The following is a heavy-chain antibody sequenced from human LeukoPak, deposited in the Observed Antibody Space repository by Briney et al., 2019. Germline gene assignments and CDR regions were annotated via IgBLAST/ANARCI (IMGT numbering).Heavy chain of an antibody. CDR3: ARDLWRYDFWSGYYPNWFDP. CDR2: ISAYNGNT. J-gene: IGHJ5*02. CDR1: GYTFTSYG. D-gene: IGHD3-3*01. V-gene: IGHV1-18*01. Sequence: GASVKVSCKASGYTFTSYGISWVRQAPGQGLEWMGWISAYNGNTNYAQKLQGRVTMTTDTSTSPAYMELRSLRSDDTAVYYCARDLWRYDFWSGYYPNWFDPWGQGTLVTVSS.